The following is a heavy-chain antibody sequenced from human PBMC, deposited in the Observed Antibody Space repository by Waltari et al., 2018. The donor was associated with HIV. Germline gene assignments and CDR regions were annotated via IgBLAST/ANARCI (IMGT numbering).Heavy chain of an antibody. D-gene: IGHD3-22*01. Sequence: EVQLVESGGGLVKPGGSLRLSCAASGITFRHAWMSWVRQAPGKGLGWVGRSQSGAGGWTTAHAAAVKGRFTISRDDSKHTLYLQMDSLKTEDTAVYYCTTLWYSYDSTDYWGQGTLVTVSS. CDR3: TTLWYSYDSTDY. V-gene: IGHV3-15*01. J-gene: IGHJ4*02. CDR2: SQSGAGGWTT. CDR1: GITFRHAW.